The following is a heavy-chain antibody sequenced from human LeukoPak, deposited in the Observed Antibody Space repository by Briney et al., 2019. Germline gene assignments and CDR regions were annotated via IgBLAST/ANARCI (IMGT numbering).Heavy chain of an antibody. CDR1: GFTFSSYA. CDR3: AKSRERRTVY. V-gene: IGHV3-23*01. CDR2: ISGSGGST. Sequence: GGSLRLSCAASGFTFSSYAMSWVRQAPGKGLEWVSAISGSGGSTYYADSVKGRFTLSRNNSKNTLFLQMISLRAEDEAVYYCAKSRERRTVYWGQGTLVTVSS. J-gene: IGHJ4*02. D-gene: IGHD1-1*01.